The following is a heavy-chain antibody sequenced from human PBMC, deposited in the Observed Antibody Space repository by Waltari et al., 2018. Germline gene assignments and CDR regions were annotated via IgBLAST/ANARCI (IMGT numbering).Heavy chain of an antibody. CDR3: ARDHGDRKSDY. CDR2: INEDGSEK. D-gene: IGHD7-27*01. V-gene: IGHV3-7*01. CDR1: GFTFSGYW. J-gene: IGHJ4*02. Sequence: ELQLVESGGGLVQPGGSLRLSCAASGFTFSGYWMSWVRQAPGKGLEWEANINEDGSEKYYVDSVKGRVTISRDNAKNSVFLQMNSLRAEDTAVYYCARDHGDRKSDYWGQGILITVSS.